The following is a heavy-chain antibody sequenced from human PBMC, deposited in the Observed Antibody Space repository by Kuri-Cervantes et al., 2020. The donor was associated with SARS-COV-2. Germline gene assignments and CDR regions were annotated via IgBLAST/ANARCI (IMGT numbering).Heavy chain of an antibody. Sequence: GESLKISCKASGYTFTSYGISWVRQAPGQGLEWMGWISAYNGNTNYAQKLQGRVTMTTDTYTGTAYMELRSLRSDDTAVYYCARDPGRYCISTSCARGAFDIWGQGTMVTVSS. J-gene: IGHJ3*02. CDR3: ARDPGRYCISTSCARGAFDI. CDR1: GYTFTSYG. D-gene: IGHD2-2*01. CDR2: ISAYNGNT. V-gene: IGHV1-18*01.